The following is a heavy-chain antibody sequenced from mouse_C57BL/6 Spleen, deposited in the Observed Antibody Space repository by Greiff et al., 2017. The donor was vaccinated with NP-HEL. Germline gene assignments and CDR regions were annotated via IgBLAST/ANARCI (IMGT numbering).Heavy chain of an antibody. CDR2: IYPGDGDT. Sequence: QVQLKESGAELVKPGAPVKISCKASGYAFSSYWMNWVKQRPGKGLEWIGQIYPGDGDTNYNGKFKGKATLTADKSSSTAYMQLSSLTSEDSAVYFCARFAGNPYAMDYWGQGTSVTVSS. CDR3: ARFAGNPYAMDY. D-gene: IGHD2-1*01. V-gene: IGHV1-80*01. CDR1: GYAFSSYW. J-gene: IGHJ4*01.